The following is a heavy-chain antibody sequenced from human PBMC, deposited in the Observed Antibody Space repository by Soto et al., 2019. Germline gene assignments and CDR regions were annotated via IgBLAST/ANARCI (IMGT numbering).Heavy chain of an antibody. D-gene: IGHD2-15*01. Sequence: PGGSLRLSCAASGFTFSSYAMSWVRQAPGKGLAWVSAISGSGGGTYSADSVQGRFTISRDNSKNTLYLQMNSLRAEDTAVYYCAKRVVAAMDYWGQGTLVAVSS. CDR3: AKRVVAAMDY. J-gene: IGHJ4*02. CDR1: GFTFSSYA. V-gene: IGHV3-23*01. CDR2: ISGSGGGT.